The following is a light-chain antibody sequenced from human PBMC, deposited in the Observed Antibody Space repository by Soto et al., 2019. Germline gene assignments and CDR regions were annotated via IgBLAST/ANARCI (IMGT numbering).Light chain of an antibody. J-gene: IGKJ3*01. Sequence: DIQMTQSPSTQSASVGDRVTIACRASQSISSWLAWYQQKPGKAPKLLIYKASSLESGVPSRFCGSGSGTEFTLAISGLQPDDLATYYCQQYSTYPFTFGPGTKVEIK. CDR2: KAS. CDR1: QSISSW. CDR3: QQYSTYPFT. V-gene: IGKV1-5*03.